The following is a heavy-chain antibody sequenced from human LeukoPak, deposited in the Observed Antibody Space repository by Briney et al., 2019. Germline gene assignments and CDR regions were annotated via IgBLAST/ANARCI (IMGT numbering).Heavy chain of an antibody. CDR3: ARDLGYCTGGTCYPNWFDP. CDR1: GYTFTSYA. V-gene: IGHV1-3*01. Sequence: GASVRVSCKASGYTFTSYAMHWVRQAPGQRLEWMGWINAGNDNTKCSQKFQGGVTITRDTSASTAYMELSSLRSEDTAVYYCARDLGYCTGGTCYPNWFDPWGQGTLVTVSS. D-gene: IGHD2-15*01. CDR2: INAGNDNT. J-gene: IGHJ5*02.